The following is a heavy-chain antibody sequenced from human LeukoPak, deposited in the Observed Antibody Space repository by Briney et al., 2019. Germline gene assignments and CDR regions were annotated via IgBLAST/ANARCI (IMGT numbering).Heavy chain of an antibody. Sequence: ASVKVSGKASGYTFIDYSIHWVRQAPGQGLEWMGEINPNNGDTNFAPEFQGWVTMTRDTSITTAFIELSSLRYADTAIYYCATHCSGAACFDYWGQGTLVTVSS. J-gene: IGHJ4*02. CDR2: INPNNGDT. D-gene: IGHD2-15*01. CDR3: ATHCSGAACFDY. CDR1: GYTFIDYS. V-gene: IGHV1-2*04.